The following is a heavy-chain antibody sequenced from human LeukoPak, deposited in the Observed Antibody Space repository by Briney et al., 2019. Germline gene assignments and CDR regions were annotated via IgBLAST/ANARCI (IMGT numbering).Heavy chain of an antibody. CDR2: IYYSGIT. CDR3: PRDPGGKTSRDRLDY. D-gene: IGHD3/OR15-3a*01. Sequence: PSETLSLTCTVSGGSVGSSSFYWGWIRQPPGKGLEWIGNIYYSGITYYNPSLKSRVTISVDTSKNQFSLRLNSVTAADTAVYYCPRDPGGKTSRDRLDYWGPGTLVTVSS. J-gene: IGHJ4*02. CDR1: GGSVGSSSFY. V-gene: IGHV4-39*07.